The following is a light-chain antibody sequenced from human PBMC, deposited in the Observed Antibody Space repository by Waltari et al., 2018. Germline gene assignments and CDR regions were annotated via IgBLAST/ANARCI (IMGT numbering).Light chain of an antibody. Sequence: DILITQSPLSLPVTPGEPASIPCRSSQSLLHSNGYNYLDWYLQKPGQSPQVLIYLGSNRASGVPDRFSGSGSGTDFTLNISRVEAEDVGVYYCMQILQPARTFGQGTRLEIK. CDR3: MQILQPART. J-gene: IGKJ2*01. V-gene: IGKV2-28*01. CDR1: QSLLHSNGYNY. CDR2: LGS.